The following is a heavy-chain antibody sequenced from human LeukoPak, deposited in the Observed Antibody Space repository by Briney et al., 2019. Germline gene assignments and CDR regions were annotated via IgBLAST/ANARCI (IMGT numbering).Heavy chain of an antibody. J-gene: IGHJ4*02. CDR2: ISGSGGST. D-gene: IGHD5-18*01. V-gene: IGHV3-23*01. Sequence: GGSLRLSCAASGFTFSSYAMSWARQAPGKGLEWVSAISGSGGSTYYADSVKGRFTISRDNSKNTLYLQMNSLRAEDTAVYYCAKESPGGYSSMYYFDYWGQGTLVTVSS. CDR3: AKESPGGYSSMYYFDY. CDR1: GFTFSSYA.